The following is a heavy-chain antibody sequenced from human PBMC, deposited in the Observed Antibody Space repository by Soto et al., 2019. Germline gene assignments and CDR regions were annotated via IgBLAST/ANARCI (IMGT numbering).Heavy chain of an antibody. D-gene: IGHD3-3*01. CDR1: GFTFSSYG. Sequence: GGSLRLSCAASGFTFSSYGMHWVRQAPGKGLEGVAVISYDGSNKYYADSVKGRFTISRDNSKNTLYLQMNSLRAEDTAVYYCAMNSYYDFWSGRTYYYYGMDVWGQGTTVTVSS. CDR2: ISYDGSNK. V-gene: IGHV3-30*03. J-gene: IGHJ6*02. CDR3: AMNSYYDFWSGRTYYYYGMDV.